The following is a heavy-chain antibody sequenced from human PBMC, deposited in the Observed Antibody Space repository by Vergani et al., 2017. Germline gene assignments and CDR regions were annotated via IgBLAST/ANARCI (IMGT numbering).Heavy chain of an antibody. CDR2: IHPADSDT. CDR1: GYSFTNYW. CDR3: ARLYGRDSSGSKYVDY. V-gene: IGHV5-51*01. Sequence: EVQLVQSGAEVKKPGESLTISCQLSGYSFTNYWIGWVRQMPGKGLEWMGIIHPADSDTRYSPSFQGQVTIAVYKSISTAYLQRSSLRASDSAMYYCARLYGRDSSGSKYVDYWGQGTLVTVSS. J-gene: IGHJ4*02. D-gene: IGHD3-22*01.